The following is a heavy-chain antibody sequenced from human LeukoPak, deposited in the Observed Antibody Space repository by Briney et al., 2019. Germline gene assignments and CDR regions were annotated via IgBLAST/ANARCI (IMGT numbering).Heavy chain of an antibody. CDR1: GGSISSHY. V-gene: IGHV4-59*11. CDR3: ARGRYYGSGNY. D-gene: IGHD3-10*01. CDR2: IYYSGST. Sequence: PSETLSLTCTVSGGSISSHYWSWIRQPPGKGLEWIGYIYYSGSTNYNPSLKSRVTISVDTSKNRFSLKLSSVTAADTAVYYCARGRYYGSGNYWGQGTLVTVSS. J-gene: IGHJ4*02.